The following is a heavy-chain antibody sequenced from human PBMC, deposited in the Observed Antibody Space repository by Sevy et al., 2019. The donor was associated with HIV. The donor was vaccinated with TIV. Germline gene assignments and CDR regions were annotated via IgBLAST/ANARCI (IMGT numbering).Heavy chain of an antibody. D-gene: IGHD3-3*02. J-gene: IGHJ6*02. Sequence: GGSRRLSCAASGFTFSPYSMNGGRQAPGKGLEWVSSISRSSRYIYYADSVKGRFFISGDNAKNSLYLQMNSLRAEDKAVYYCAREGGHVNIFGAVPRDAMDVWGQGTTVTVSS. CDR1: GFTFSPYS. V-gene: IGHV3-21*01. CDR3: AREGGHVNIFGAVPRDAMDV. CDR2: ISRSSRYI.